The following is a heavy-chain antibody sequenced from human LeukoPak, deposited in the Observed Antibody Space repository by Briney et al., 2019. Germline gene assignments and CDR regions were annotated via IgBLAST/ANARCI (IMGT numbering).Heavy chain of an antibody. Sequence: SETLSLTCTVSGGSISSYYWSWIRQPPGKGLEWIGYIYYSGSTNYNPSLKSRVTISVDTSKNQFSLKLTSITAADTAVYYCARVRGGTYNHYFDYWGQGTLVTVSS. CDR2: IYYSGST. CDR1: GGSISSYY. V-gene: IGHV4-59*01. CDR3: ARVRGGTYNHYFDY. D-gene: IGHD5-24*01. J-gene: IGHJ4*02.